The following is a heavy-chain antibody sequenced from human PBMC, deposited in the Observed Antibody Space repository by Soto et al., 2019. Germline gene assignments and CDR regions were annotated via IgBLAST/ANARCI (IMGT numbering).Heavy chain of an antibody. Sequence: QLQLQESGPGLVKPSQTLSLTCTVSGGSISRGAYFWGWIRQPPGKGLEWIGCIHYSGSTHYNPSLVGRFSMTVDTSKNQLSLTVNSLSAADIAVYYCGRGTNYDFLSGRNLFDPWGQGTLVTVSS. J-gene: IGHJ5*02. D-gene: IGHD3-3*01. CDR1: GGSISRGAYF. CDR3: GRGTNYDFLSGRNLFDP. V-gene: IGHV4-31*03. CDR2: IHYSGST.